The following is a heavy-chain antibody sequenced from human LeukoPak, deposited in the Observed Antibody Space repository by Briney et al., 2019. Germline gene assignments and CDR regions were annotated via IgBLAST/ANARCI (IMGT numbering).Heavy chain of an antibody. D-gene: IGHD2-15*01. CDR2: INTNTGDP. J-gene: IGHJ4*02. V-gene: IGHV7-4-1*02. CDR1: GYRFTGYG. Sequence: ASVKVSCKASGYRFTGYGIKWVRQAPGQGPEWVGWINTNTGDPTYAQGFTGRFVFSLDTSVSTAYLQISSLKTEDTAVYYCAKEGPGCTGDNCYSFFDYWGQGTLVTVSS. CDR3: AKEGPGCTGDNCYSFFDY.